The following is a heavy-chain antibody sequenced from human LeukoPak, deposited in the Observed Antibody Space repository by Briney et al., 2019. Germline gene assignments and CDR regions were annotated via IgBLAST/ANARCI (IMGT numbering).Heavy chain of an antibody. D-gene: IGHD3-3*01. V-gene: IGHV3-21*01. CDR1: GFTFSTYS. CDR2: ISSSRTNI. CDR3: AGDRHRKRITIFGVVTSGGGEV. J-gene: IGHJ6*02. Sequence: GGSLRLSCAASGFTFSTYSMNWVRQAPGKGLEGVSYISSSRTNIYYADSVKGRFTISRDNARNSLYLQMNSLRAEDTAVYSCAGDRHRKRITIFGVVTSGGGEVWGQGTTVTVSS.